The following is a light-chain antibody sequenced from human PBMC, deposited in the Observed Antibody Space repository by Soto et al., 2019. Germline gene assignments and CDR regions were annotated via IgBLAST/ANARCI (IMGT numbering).Light chain of an antibody. J-gene: IGKJ5*01. Sequence: DIQVTQTPSSVSASVGDIVTITCLASHDIAAYLAWYQHKPGRAPELLMHAASSLQSGVPSRFSGSGSGTDFTLTINSLQPEDFATYYCQQAYSFPITFGQGTRLEI. V-gene: IGKV1D-12*01. CDR3: QQAYSFPIT. CDR2: AAS. CDR1: HDIAAY.